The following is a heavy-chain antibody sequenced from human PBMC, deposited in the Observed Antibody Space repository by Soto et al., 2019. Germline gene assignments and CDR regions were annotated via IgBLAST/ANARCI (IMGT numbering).Heavy chain of an antibody. Sequence: SETLSLTCTVSGGSISSYYWSWIRQPPGKGLEWIGYIYYSGSTNYNPSLKSRVTISVDTSKNQFSLKLSSVTAADTAVYYCARDGYCSGGSCYSGYGMDVWGQGTTVTVSS. CDR1: GGSISSYY. J-gene: IGHJ6*02. D-gene: IGHD2-15*01. CDR3: ARDGYCSGGSCYSGYGMDV. CDR2: IYYSGST. V-gene: IGHV4-59*01.